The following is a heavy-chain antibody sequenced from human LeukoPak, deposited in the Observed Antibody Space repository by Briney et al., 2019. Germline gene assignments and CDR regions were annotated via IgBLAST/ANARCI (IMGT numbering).Heavy chain of an antibody. J-gene: IGHJ3*02. CDR1: GGSISSSSYY. Sequence: PSETLSLTCSVSGGSISSSSYYWGWIRQPPGKGLEWIGSIHYRGNTYYNPSLKSRVTISVDTSKNQFSLKLRSVTAADTAVYYCARDIVVVPAADDAFDIWGQGTMVTVSS. V-gene: IGHV4-39*02. D-gene: IGHD2-2*01. CDR2: IHYRGNT. CDR3: ARDIVVVPAADDAFDI.